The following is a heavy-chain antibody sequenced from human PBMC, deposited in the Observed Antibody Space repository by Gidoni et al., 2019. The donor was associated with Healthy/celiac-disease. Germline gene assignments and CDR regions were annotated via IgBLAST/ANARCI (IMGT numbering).Heavy chain of an antibody. CDR2: ISGSGGST. CDR3: AKDFDWLLLGY. J-gene: IGHJ4*02. CDR1: GFTFSSYA. Sequence: EVQMLESGGGLVQPGGSLRLSCAPSGFTFSSYAMSWVRQAPGKGLEWVSAISGSGGSTYYADSVKGRFTISRDNSKNTLYLQRNSLGAEDTAVYYCAKDFDWLLLGYWGQGTLVTVSS. V-gene: IGHV3-23*01. D-gene: IGHD3-9*01.